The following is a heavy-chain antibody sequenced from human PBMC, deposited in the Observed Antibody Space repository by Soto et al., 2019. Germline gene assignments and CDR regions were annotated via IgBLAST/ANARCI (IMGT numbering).Heavy chain of an antibody. V-gene: IGHV4-61*08. J-gene: IGHJ4*02. Sequence: PSETLSLTCTVSGGSISSGDYYWSWIRQPPGKGLERIGYIYYSGSTNYNPSLKSRVTISVDTSKNQFSLKLRSVTAADTAVYYCARTYCSSTTCYDFFDYWGQGTLVTVSS. CDR1: GGSISSGDYY. CDR3: ARTYCSSTTCYDFFDY. CDR2: IYYSGST. D-gene: IGHD2-2*01.